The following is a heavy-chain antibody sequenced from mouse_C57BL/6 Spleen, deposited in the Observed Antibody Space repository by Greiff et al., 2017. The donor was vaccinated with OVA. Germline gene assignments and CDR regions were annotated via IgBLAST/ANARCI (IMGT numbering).Heavy chain of an antibody. Sequence: QVQLQQSGAELVRPGTSVKVSCKASGYAFTNYLIEWVKQRPGQGLEWIGVINPGSGGTNYNEKFKGKATLTADKSASTAYRQLSSLTSEDSAVYFCARSRGSGTNFDVWGTGTTVTVSS. D-gene: IGHD4-1*01. CDR1: GYAFTNYL. CDR2: INPGSGGT. CDR3: ARSRGSGTNFDV. V-gene: IGHV1-54*01. J-gene: IGHJ1*03.